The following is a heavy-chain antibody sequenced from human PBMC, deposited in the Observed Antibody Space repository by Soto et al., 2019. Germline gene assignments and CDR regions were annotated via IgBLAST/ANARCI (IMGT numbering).Heavy chain of an antibody. V-gene: IGHV1-2*02. CDR3: AREAGTTGNYYYGMEV. J-gene: IGHJ6*02. Sequence: QVQLVQSGAEVKKPGASVKVSCKASGYTFIGHYLHWVRQAPGQGLEWLGWTNPSSGATNFAQKFQGRVTMTRDTSISTAYLELSRLRTDDTAVYYCAREAGTTGNYYYGMEVWGQGTRVTVSS. CDR1: GYTFIGHY. CDR2: TNPSSGAT. D-gene: IGHD1-7*01.